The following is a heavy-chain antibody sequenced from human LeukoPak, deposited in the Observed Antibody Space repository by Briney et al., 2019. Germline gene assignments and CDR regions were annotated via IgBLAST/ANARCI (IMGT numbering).Heavy chain of an antibody. CDR2: IRNDGSNK. V-gene: IGHV3-30*02. J-gene: IGHJ5*02. D-gene: IGHD6-13*01. Sequence: GGSLRLSCAASGFTFSSYGMHWVRQAPGKGLEWVAFIRNDGSNKYYEDSVKGRFTISRDNSKNTLYLQMNSLRAEDTAVYHCAKLTSYSSSWYRWFDPWGQGTLVTVSS. CDR3: AKLTSYSSSWYRWFDP. CDR1: GFTFSSYG.